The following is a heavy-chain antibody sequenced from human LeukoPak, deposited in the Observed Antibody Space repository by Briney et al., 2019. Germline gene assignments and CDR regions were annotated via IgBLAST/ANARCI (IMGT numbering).Heavy chain of an antibody. V-gene: IGHV3-23*01. D-gene: IGHD6-6*01. J-gene: IGHJ4*02. CDR2: ISGSGGRT. Sequence: GGSLRLSCAASGFTFSSYWMSWVRQAPGKGLEWVSAISGSGGRTYYAESVEGRFTISRDNNENTLYLQMNSLRAEDTAVYYCAKAAQVAGRPNLGGHFDYWGQGTLVTVSS. CDR1: GFTFSSYW. CDR3: AKAAQVAGRPNLGGHFDY.